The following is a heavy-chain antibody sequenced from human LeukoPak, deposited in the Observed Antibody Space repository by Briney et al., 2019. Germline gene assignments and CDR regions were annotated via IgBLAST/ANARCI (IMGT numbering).Heavy chain of an antibody. V-gene: IGHV4-34*01. CDR1: GGSFSGYY. Sequence: PSETLSLTCAVYGGSFSGYYWSWIRQPPGKGLEWIGEIKHSGSTNYNPSLKSRVTISVDTSKNQFSLKLSSVTAADTAVYYCASPDPGRDSSGYTQPFDYWGQGTLVTVSS. CDR2: IKHSGST. CDR3: ASPDPGRDSSGYTQPFDY. J-gene: IGHJ4*02. D-gene: IGHD3-22*01.